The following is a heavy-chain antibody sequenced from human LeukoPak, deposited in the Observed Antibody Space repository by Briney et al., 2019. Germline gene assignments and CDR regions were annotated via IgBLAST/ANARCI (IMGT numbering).Heavy chain of an antibody. J-gene: IGHJ4*02. CDR2: IYTSGST. V-gene: IGHV4-4*07. CDR3: AREGCSGGSCNFDY. CDR1: GGSISSYY. Sequence: SETLSLTCTVSGGSISSYYWSWIRQPAGKGLEWIGRIYTSGSTNYNPSLKSRVTMSVDTSKNRFSLKLSSVTAADTAVYYCAREGCSGGSCNFDYWGQGTLVTVSS. D-gene: IGHD2-15*01.